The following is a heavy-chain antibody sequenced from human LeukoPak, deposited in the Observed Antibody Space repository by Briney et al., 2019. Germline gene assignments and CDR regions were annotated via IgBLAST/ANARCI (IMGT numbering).Heavy chain of an antibody. V-gene: IGHV4-59*08. Sequence: SETLSLTCTVSDGSISSHYWSWIRQPPGKGLEWLGHFAYSGTTSYNASLKSRVTISVDTSKNQFSLKLTSVTAADAAVYYCARPHSSGWYGVYDIWGQGTMVTVSS. J-gene: IGHJ3*02. CDR3: ARPHSSGWYGVYDI. CDR1: DGSISSHY. D-gene: IGHD6-19*01. CDR2: FAYSGTT.